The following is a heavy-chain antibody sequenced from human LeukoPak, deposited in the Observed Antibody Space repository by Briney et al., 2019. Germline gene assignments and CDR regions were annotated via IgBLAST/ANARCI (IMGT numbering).Heavy chain of an antibody. J-gene: IGHJ6*02. CDR3: ARDSNYYDSSGYYYGMDV. CDR2: ISVYNGKT. D-gene: IGHD3-22*01. CDR1: GYTFTSYG. V-gene: IGHV1-18*01. Sequence: GASVKVSCKASGYTFTSYGISWVRQAPGQGLEWMGWISVYNGKTNDAQKFQGRVTMTTDTSTSTAYMELRSLRSDDTAVYYCARDSNYYDSSGYYYGMDVWGQGTTVTVSS.